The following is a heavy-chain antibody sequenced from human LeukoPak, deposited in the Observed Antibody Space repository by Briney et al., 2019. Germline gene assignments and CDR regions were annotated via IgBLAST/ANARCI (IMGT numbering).Heavy chain of an antibody. Sequence: GRSLRLSCAASGFTFSNYGMHWIRQAPGKGLEWVAVIWYDGSNKYYADSVKGRFTISRDNSKNTLYLQMNSLRAEDTAVYYCARGSTYYDFWSGYYSDYWGQGTLVTVSS. CDR1: GFTFSNYG. CDR2: IWYDGSNK. CDR3: ARGSTYYDFWSGYYSDY. V-gene: IGHV3-33*01. J-gene: IGHJ4*02. D-gene: IGHD3-3*01.